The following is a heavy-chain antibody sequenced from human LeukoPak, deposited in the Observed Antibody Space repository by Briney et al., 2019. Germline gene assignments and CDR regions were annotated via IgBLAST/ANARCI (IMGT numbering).Heavy chain of an antibody. CDR1: GYIFTDYD. V-gene: IGHV1-8*01. CDR2: TNPISGYT. J-gene: IGHJ3*02. D-gene: IGHD6-13*01. CDR3: ARGNRLYSSSWSSLPFDI. Sequence: ASVKVSCKASGYIFTDYDINWVRQATGQGLEWMGWTNPISGYTGSAQKFQGRVTMTMDTSISTAYLELSSLRSDDTAVYYCARGNRLYSSSWSSLPFDIWGQGTMVTVSS.